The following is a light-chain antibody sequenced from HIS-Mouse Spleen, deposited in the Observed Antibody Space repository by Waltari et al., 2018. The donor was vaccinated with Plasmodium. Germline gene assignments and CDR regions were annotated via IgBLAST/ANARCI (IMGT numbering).Light chain of an antibody. V-gene: IGKV4-1*01. Sequence: DIVMTQSPDSLAVSLGVRATINCKSSQSVLYSSNNKNYLAWYQQQPGQPPKRLIYWASTRESVVPDRFSGSGAGTDFTLTISSLQAEDVAVYYCQQYYSTPWTFGQGTKVEIK. CDR2: WAS. CDR3: QQYYSTPWT. J-gene: IGKJ1*01. CDR1: QSVLYSSNNKNY.